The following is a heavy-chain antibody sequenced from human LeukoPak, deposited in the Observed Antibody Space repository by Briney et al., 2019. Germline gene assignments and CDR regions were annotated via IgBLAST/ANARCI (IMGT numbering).Heavy chain of an antibody. D-gene: IGHD3-22*01. J-gene: IGHJ3*02. CDR2: ISAYNGNT. CDR1: GYTFTSYD. CDR3: ARASGYYDSSGYYPDAFDI. V-gene: IGHV1-18*01. Sequence: ASVKVSCKASGYTFTSYDINWVRQATGQGLEWMGWISAYNGNTNYAQKLQGRVTMTTDTSTSTAYMELRSLRSDDTAVYYCARASGYYDSSGYYPDAFDIWGQGTMVTVSS.